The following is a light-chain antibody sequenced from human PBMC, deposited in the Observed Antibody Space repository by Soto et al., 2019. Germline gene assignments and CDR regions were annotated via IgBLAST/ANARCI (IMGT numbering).Light chain of an antibody. Sequence: QSVLTQPPSGSGAPGQRGTISCTGSSSNIGAGYDVNWYQQLPGTAPKLLIFGDSNRPSGVPDRFSGSKSGTSASLAITGLQADDESDYYCQSYDSSLSGSDVFGAGTKVTVL. V-gene: IGLV1-40*01. CDR2: GDS. CDR1: SSNIGAGYD. J-gene: IGLJ1*01. CDR3: QSYDSSLSGSDV.